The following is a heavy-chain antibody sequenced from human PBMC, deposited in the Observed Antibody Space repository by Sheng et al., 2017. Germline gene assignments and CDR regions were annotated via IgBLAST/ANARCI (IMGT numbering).Heavy chain of an antibody. D-gene: IGHD6-19*01. Sequence: QVQLVESGGGEVQPGRSLRLSCAASGFTFSSYALHWVRQAPGKGLEWVAATSYDGSSKYYADSVKGRFTISRDNYKNTLYLQMNSLRAEDTAVYYCARVTSSGWSLPFDIWGQGTMVTVSS. J-gene: IGHJ3*02. CDR3: ARVTSSGWSLPFDI. CDR1: GFTFSSYA. CDR2: TSYDGSSK. V-gene: IGHV3-30-3*01.